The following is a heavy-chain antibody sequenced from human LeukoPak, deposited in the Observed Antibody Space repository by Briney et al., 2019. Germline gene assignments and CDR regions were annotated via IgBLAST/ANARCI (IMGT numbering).Heavy chain of an antibody. CDR3: ASNYGSGSYYRAGDY. CDR2: IYYSGST. J-gene: IGHJ4*02. Sequence: SETLSLTCTVSGGSISSSSYYWGWIRQPPGKGLEWIGSIYYSGSTYYNPSLKSRVTISVDTSKNQFSLKLSSVTAADTAVYYCASNYGSGSYYRAGDYWGQGTLVTVSS. CDR1: GGSISSSSYY. V-gene: IGHV4-39*01. D-gene: IGHD3-10*01.